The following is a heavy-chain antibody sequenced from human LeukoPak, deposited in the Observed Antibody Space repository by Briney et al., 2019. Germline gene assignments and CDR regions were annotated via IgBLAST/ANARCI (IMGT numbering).Heavy chain of an antibody. CDR2: INPNSGGT. CDR3: ARVDTAMVAGGGDY. D-gene: IGHD5-18*01. Sequence: ASVKVSYKASGYTFTSYGISWVRQAPGQGLEWMGWINPNSGGTKYAQKFKGRVTMTRDTSISTAYMELSRLRSDDTAVYYCARVDTAMVAGGGDYWGQGTLVTVSS. V-gene: IGHV1-2*02. CDR1: GYTFTSYG. J-gene: IGHJ4*02.